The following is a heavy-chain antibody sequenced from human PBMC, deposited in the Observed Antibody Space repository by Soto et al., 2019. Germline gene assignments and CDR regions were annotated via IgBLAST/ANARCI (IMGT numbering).Heavy chain of an antibody. V-gene: IGHV3-23*01. Sequence: PGGSLRLSCAASGFTFSSYAMSWVRQAPGKGLEWVSAISGSGISTYYADSVKGRFTISRDNSKNTLYLQMNSLRAEDTAVYYCAKDSSPTMIVVVITYPDYWGQGTLVTVSS. D-gene: IGHD3-22*01. CDR1: GFTFSSYA. J-gene: IGHJ4*02. CDR3: AKDSSPTMIVVVITYPDY. CDR2: ISGSGIST.